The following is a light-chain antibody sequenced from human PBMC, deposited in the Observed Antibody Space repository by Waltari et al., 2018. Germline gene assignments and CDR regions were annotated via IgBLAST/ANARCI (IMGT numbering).Light chain of an antibody. CDR1: RGISYY. Sequence: DIRLTQSPSSLSASVGDRVTITCRASRGISYYLAWFQQKPGKAPKPLIFGASSLQSGVPWRFSGGGSETFFTLTINDLQPEDFATYYCQQYNSYPPTFGGGTRV. CDR3: QQYNSYPPT. CDR2: GAS. J-gene: IGKJ4*01. V-gene: IGKV1-16*01.